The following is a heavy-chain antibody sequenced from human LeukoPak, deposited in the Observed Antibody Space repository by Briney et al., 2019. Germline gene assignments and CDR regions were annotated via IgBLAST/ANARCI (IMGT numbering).Heavy chain of an antibody. D-gene: IGHD3-16*01. CDR1: GVTLSSYT. V-gene: IGHV3-30*01. CDR2: MSYDGKNE. Sequence: GGSLRLSCAASGVTLSSYTMHWVRQAPGKGLEWLTLMSYDGKNEYYADSVKGRFTISRDKPENTLYLQMNSLRREDTAIYYCAAGFGSLDSWGPGTLVTVSS. CDR3: AAGFGSLDS. J-gene: IGHJ4*02.